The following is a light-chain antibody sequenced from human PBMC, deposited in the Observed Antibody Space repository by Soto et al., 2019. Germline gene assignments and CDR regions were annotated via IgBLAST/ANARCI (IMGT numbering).Light chain of an antibody. CDR1: QSLLHSNGYNY. V-gene: IGKV2-28*01. J-gene: IGKJ5*01. CDR2: LGS. Sequence: DIVMTQSPLSLPVTPGEPASISCRSSQSLLHSNGYNYLDWYLQKPGQSRQLLIYLGSNRTSGVPDRFRGSGSGTGFTLKIRSVEADVVGGYSCMHALHTRITFGKGTRLEIK. CDR3: MHALHTRIT.